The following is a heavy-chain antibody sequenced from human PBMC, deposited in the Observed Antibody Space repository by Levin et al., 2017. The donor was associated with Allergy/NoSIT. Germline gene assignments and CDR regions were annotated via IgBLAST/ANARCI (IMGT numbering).Heavy chain of an antibody. Sequence: GESLKISCKASGYTFTDYYTHWVRQAPGQGLEWMGRINPNTGGSIFAQTFQGRATVTRDTSSTSGYMVLTGLRSDDTAVYYCARGPLGWNPVDYWGQGTLVTVSS. D-gene: IGHD1-1*01. V-gene: IGHV1-2*06. CDR2: INPNTGGS. CDR3: ARGPLGWNPVDY. CDR1: GYTFTDYY. J-gene: IGHJ4*02.